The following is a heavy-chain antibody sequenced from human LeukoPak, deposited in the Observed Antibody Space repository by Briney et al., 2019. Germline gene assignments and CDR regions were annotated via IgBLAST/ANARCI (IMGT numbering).Heavy chain of an antibody. CDR3: ARAALGGRWLRSFDY. J-gene: IGHJ4*02. Sequence: PGGSLRLSCAASGFTFSSYEMNWVRQAPGKGLEWASYISSSGSTIYYADSVKGRFTISRDNAKNSLYLQMNSLRAEDTAVYYCARAALGGRWLRSFDYWGQGTLVTVFS. D-gene: IGHD5-12*01. CDR2: ISSSGSTI. V-gene: IGHV3-48*03. CDR1: GFTFSSYE.